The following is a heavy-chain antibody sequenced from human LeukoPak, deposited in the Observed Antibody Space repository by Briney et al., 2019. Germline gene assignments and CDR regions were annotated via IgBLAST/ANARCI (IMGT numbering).Heavy chain of an antibody. D-gene: IGHD5-12*01. V-gene: IGHV3-23*01. CDR1: GFTFSSYA. CDR2: IGGSGGTT. Sequence: PGGSLRLSCAASGFTFSSYAMSWVRQAPGKGLEWVSAIGGSGGTTYYADSVKGRFTISRDNSKNTLYLQMNSLRAEDTAVYYCARDSSSGYNFDYWGQGTLVTVSS. J-gene: IGHJ4*02. CDR3: ARDSSSGYNFDY.